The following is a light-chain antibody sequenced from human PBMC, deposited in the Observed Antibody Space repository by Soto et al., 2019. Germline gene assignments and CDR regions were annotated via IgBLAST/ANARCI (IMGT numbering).Light chain of an antibody. Sequence: EIVLTQSPGTPSLSPGERATLSCRASQSVSSSYLAWYQQKPGQAPRLLIYGASSRATGIPDRFSGSGSGTDFTLTISRLEPEDFALYSCQQYGSSPRTFGQGTKWIS. CDR3: QQYGSSPRT. J-gene: IGKJ1*01. CDR1: QSVSSSY. CDR2: GAS. V-gene: IGKV3-20*01.